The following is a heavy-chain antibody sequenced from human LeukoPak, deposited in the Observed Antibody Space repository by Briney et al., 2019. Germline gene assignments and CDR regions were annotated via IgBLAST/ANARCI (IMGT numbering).Heavy chain of an antibody. CDR1: GVSFSTYY. D-gene: IGHD4-17*01. V-gene: IGHV4-34*01. Sequence: SVTLSLTCDVSGVSFSTYYWSWIRQSPEKGLEWIVEVNHSGYTNYNPSLKGRVTISVDTSKNQFSLKLSSVTAADTAVYYCARQLYGSDYWGQGTLVTVSS. CDR3: ARQLYGSDY. J-gene: IGHJ4*02. CDR2: VNHSGYT.